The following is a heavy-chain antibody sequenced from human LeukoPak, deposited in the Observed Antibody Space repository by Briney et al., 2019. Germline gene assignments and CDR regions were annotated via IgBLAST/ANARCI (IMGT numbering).Heavy chain of an antibody. CDR2: ISRNGNST. V-gene: IGHV3-64*01. CDR1: GFTFSTYA. Sequence: GGSLRLSCAGSGFTFSTYAMRWVRQAPGKGLEYVSAISRNGNSTYYANSVKGRFTISRDNSKNTLYLQMGSLRAEDMAMYYCARRGAAAGTSDYWGQGTLVTVSS. CDR3: ARRGAAAGTSDY. J-gene: IGHJ4*02. D-gene: IGHD6-13*01.